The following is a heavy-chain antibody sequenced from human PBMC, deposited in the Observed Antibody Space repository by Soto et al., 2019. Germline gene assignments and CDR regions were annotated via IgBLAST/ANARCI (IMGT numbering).Heavy chain of an antibody. D-gene: IGHD6-13*01. J-gene: IGHJ6*02. CDR1: GGSISSSNW. CDR3: ARGDSSSWYGYYYYGMDV. CDR2: IYHSGST. Sequence: LSRTCAVSGGSISSSNWWSWVRQPPRKGLEWIGEIYHSGSTNYNPSLKSRVTISVDKSKNQFSLKLSSVTAADTAVYYCARGDSSSWYGYYYYGMDVWGQGTPVTVSS. V-gene: IGHV4-4*02.